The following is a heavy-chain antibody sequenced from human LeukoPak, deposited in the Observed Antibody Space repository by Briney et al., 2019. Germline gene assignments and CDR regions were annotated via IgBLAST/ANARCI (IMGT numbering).Heavy chain of an antibody. CDR1: GYTFTGYY. CDR2: INPNSGGT. V-gene: IGHV1-2*06. J-gene: IGHJ4*02. Sequence: EASVKVSCKASGYTFTGYYMHWVRQAPGQGLEWMGRINPNSGGTNYAQKFQGRVTMTRDTSISTAYMELSRLRSDDTAVYYCATTAGIVGATPRQWGQGTLVTVSS. D-gene: IGHD1-26*01. CDR3: ATTAGIVGATPRQ.